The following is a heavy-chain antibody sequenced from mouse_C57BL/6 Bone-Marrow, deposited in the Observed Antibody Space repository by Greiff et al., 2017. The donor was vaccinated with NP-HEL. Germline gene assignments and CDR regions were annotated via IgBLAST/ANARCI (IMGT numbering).Heavy chain of an antibody. D-gene: IGHD2-5*01. CDR3: ANAYYSNYWFAY. CDR2: ISYDGSN. J-gene: IGHJ3*01. Sequence: DVKLVESGPGLVKPSQSLSLTCSVTGYSITSGYYWNWIRQFPGNKLEWMGYISYDGSNNYNPSLKNRISITRDTSKNQFFLKLNSVTTEDTATYYCANAYYSNYWFAYWGQGTLVTVSA. CDR1: GYSITSGYY. V-gene: IGHV3-6*01.